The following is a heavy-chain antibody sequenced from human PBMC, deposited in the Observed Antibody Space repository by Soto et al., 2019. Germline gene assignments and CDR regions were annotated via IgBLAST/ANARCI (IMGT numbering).Heavy chain of an antibody. CDR2: SDGDSGDT. CDR3: ARTPNNGRAGVYGMDV. CDR1: GYTFTNYY. J-gene: IGHJ6*02. D-gene: IGHD2-8*01. Sequence: QVQLVPSGAEVKKPGASVKVSCKASGYTFTNYYIHWVRQDPGQGLEWMGWSDGDSGDTKDAQKFQGWVTMTRDTSINTAYMELSRLTSDDTAVYYCARTPNNGRAGVYGMDVWGQGTTVTVSS. V-gene: IGHV1-2*04.